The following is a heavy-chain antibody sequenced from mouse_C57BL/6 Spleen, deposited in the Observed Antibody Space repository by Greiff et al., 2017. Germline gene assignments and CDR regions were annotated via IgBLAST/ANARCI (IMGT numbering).Heavy chain of an antibody. CDR1: GYAFTDYY. V-gene: IGHV1-77*01. CDR3: AKEGGYDYSFFDY. J-gene: IGHJ2*01. D-gene: IGHD2-4*01. CDR2: IGPGSGST. Sequence: VQLQQSGAELVKPGASVKISCKASGYAFTDYYINWVKQRPGQGLEWIGKIGPGSGSTYYNEKFKGKATLTADKSSSTAYMQLSSLTSEDSAVYFCAKEGGYDYSFFDYWGQGTTLTVSS.